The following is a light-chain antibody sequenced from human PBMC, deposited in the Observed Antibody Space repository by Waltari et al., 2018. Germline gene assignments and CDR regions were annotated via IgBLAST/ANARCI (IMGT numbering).Light chain of an antibody. J-gene: IGKJ1*01. V-gene: IGKV3-15*01. CDR2: GAS. CDR1: QRVSSN. CDR3: QQYNNWPRET. Sequence: EIVLTQSPATLSVSPGERATLSCMASQRVSSNFAWYQQKPGQAPRLLIYGASTRATGIPARFSGSGSGTEFTLTISSLQSEDFAVYYCQQYNNWPRETFGQGTKVEIK.